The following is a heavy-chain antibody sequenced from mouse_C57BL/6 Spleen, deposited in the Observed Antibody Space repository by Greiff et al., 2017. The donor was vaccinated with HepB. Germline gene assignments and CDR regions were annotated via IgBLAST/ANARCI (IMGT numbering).Heavy chain of an antibody. J-gene: IGHJ3*01. D-gene: IGHD3-3*01. CDR1: GYTFTSYW. CDR3: ARSAGTGAWFAY. Sequence: VQLQQSGAELVKPGASVKMSCKASGYTFTSYWITWVKQRPGQGLEWIGDIYPGSGSTNYNEKFKSKATLTVDTSSSTAYMQLSSLTSEDSAVYYCARSAGTGAWFAYWGQGTLVTVCA. CDR2: IYPGSGST. V-gene: IGHV1-55*01.